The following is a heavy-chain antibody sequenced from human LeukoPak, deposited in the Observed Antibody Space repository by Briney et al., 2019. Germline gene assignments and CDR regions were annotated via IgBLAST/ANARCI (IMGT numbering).Heavy chain of an antibody. D-gene: IGHD5-18*01. CDR2: IYSDNT. J-gene: IGHJ5*02. V-gene: IGHV3-53*01. CDR1: GFTVSSNS. CDR3: AKLHTAMVLYNWFDP. Sequence: PGGSLRLSCTVSGFTVSSNSMSWVRQAPGKGLEWVSFIYSDNTHYSDSVKGRFTISGDNSKNTLYLQMNSLRAEDTAVYYCAKLHTAMVLYNWFDPWGQGTLVTVSS.